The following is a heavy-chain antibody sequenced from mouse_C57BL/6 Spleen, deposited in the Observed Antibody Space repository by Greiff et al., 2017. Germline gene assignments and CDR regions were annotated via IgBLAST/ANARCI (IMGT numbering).Heavy chain of an antibody. V-gene: IGHV1-52*01. CDR1: GYTFTSYW. Sequence: QVQLQQPGAELVRPGSSVKLSCKASGYTFTSYWMHWVKQRPIQGLEWIGNIDPSDSETHYNQKFKDKATVTVDKSSSTAYMQLSSLTSEDSAVYYCARASYDYGYYFGCWGQGTTLTVSS. CDR3: ARASYDYGYYFGC. CDR2: IDPSDSET. J-gene: IGHJ2*01. D-gene: IGHD2-4*01.